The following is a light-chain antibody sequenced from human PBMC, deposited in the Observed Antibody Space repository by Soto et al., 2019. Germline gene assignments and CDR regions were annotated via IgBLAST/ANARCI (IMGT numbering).Light chain of an antibody. CDR2: GAS. Sequence: EIVLTQSPGTLSLSPGERVTLSCRASQSVSNNYLAWYQHKPGQAPRLIIYGASARATGIPDWFSGSGSGTDFTLTISRLETEDFAVYYCQQYSFLYTSGQGTKLEIK. V-gene: IGKV3-20*01. J-gene: IGKJ2*01. CDR3: QQYSFLYT. CDR1: QSVSNNY.